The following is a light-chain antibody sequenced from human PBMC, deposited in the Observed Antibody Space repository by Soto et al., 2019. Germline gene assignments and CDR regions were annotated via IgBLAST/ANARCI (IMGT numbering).Light chain of an antibody. CDR2: DAY. CDR1: QSFRVL. V-gene: IGKV3-11*01. Sequence: EVVLTHSPVTLSVSPGERATLSCRASQSFRVLLAWYQQKPGQTPMLLIYDAYNRATGIPPRFSGSGSGKFFTITISRLAPEDAAVYYCQHRHMWPITFGQGTRLEIK. CDR3: QHRHMWPIT. J-gene: IGKJ5*01.